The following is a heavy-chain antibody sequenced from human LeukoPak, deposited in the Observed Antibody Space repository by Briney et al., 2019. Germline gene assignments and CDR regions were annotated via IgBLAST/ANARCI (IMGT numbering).Heavy chain of an antibody. CDR3: ARLNLPAIRGAFDI. J-gene: IGHJ3*02. CDR2: INHSGST. CDR1: GGSFSGYY. V-gene: IGHV4-34*01. Sequence: SETLSLTCAVYGGSFSGYYWSWIRQPPGKGLEWIGEINHSGSTNYNPSLKSRVTISVDTSKNQFSLKLSSVTAADTAVYYCARLNLPAIRGAFDIWGQGTMVTVSS. D-gene: IGHD2-21*01.